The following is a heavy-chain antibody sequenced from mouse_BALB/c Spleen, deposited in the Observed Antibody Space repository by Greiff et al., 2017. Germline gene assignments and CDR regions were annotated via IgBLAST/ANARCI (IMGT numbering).Heavy chain of an antibody. Sequence: VKVVESGAELVRPGVSVKISCKGSGYTFTDYAMHWVKQSHAKSLEWIGVISTYYGDASYNQKFKGKATMTVDKSSSTAYMELARLTSEDSAIYYCARRSGNYAFDYWGQGTTLTVSS. CDR3: ARRSGNYAFDY. CDR2: ISTYYGDA. J-gene: IGHJ2*01. D-gene: IGHD2-1*01. CDR1: GYTFTDYA. V-gene: IGHV1S137*01.